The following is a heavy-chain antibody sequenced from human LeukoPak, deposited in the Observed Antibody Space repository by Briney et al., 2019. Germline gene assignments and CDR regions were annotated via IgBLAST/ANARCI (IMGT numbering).Heavy chain of an antibody. CDR1: GGTFSSYT. Sequence: SVKVSCKASGGTFSSYTISWVRQAPGQGLEWMGRIIPILGIANYAQKFQGRVTITADKSTSTAYMELSSLRSEDTAVYYCAREAGYCSGGSCPRRWFDPWGQGTLVTVSS. J-gene: IGHJ5*02. CDR3: AREAGYCSGGSCPRRWFDP. V-gene: IGHV1-69*04. D-gene: IGHD2-15*01. CDR2: IIPILGIA.